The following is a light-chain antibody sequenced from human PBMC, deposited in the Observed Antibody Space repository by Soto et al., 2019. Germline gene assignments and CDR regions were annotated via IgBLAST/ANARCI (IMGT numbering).Light chain of an antibody. Sequence: DIQMTQSPSTLSASVGDRVTITCRASQSISSWLAWYQQKPGKAPKLLIYKASSLESGVPSRFSGSGSGTEFTLTLSSLQPDDFATYYCHQYNSYWTFGQGTKVEIK. V-gene: IGKV1-5*03. CDR3: HQYNSYWT. CDR1: QSISSW. CDR2: KAS. J-gene: IGKJ1*01.